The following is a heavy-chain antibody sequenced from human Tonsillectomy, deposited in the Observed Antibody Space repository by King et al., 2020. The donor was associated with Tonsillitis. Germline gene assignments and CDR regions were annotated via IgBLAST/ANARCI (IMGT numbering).Heavy chain of an antibody. Sequence: VQLVESGGGLVKPGGSLRLSCAASGFTFSSYSMNWVRQAPGKGLEWVSSISSSSTYIYYADSVKGRFTISRDNAKNSLYLEMNSLRAEDTAAYSCAGLEGTGPYYYYGMDVWGQGTTVTVSS. CDR3: AGLEGTGPYYYYGMDV. V-gene: IGHV3-21*01. D-gene: IGHD3/OR15-3a*01. CDR1: GFTFSSYS. J-gene: IGHJ6*02. CDR2: ISSSSTYI.